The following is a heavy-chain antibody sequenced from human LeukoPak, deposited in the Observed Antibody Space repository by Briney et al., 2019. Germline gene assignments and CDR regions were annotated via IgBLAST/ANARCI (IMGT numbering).Heavy chain of an antibody. Sequence: PGGSLRLSCAASGFTFDDYAMHWVRQAPGKGLEWVSGISWNSGSIGYADSVKGRFTISRDNAKNSLYLQMNSLRAEDTAVYYCAKGGYYWGQGTLVTVSS. CDR3: AKGGYY. CDR1: GFTFDDYA. J-gene: IGHJ4*02. CDR2: ISWNSGSI. D-gene: IGHD3-16*01. V-gene: IGHV3-9*01.